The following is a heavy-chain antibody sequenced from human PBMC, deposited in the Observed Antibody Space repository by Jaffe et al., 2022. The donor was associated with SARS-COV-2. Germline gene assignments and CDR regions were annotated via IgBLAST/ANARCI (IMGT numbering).Heavy chain of an antibody. D-gene: IGHD3-3*01. CDR2: TYYRSKWYN. Sequence: QVQLQQSGPGLVKPSQTLSLTCAISGDSVSSNSAAWNWIRQSPSRGLEWLGRTYYRSKWYNDYAVSVKSRITINPDTSKNQFSLQLNSVTPEDTAVYYCASGRITIFGVVSGDYGMDVWGQGTTVTVSS. CDR1: GDSVSSNSAA. CDR3: ASGRITIFGVVSGDYGMDV. V-gene: IGHV6-1*01. J-gene: IGHJ6*02.